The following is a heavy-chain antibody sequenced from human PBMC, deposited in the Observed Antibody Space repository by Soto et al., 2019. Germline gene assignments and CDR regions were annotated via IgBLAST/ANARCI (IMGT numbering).Heavy chain of an antibody. J-gene: IGHJ3*02. V-gene: IGHV4-39*01. CDR3: ARQGRPGYGTGGNCYPTFDI. CDR1: GSSMSSSAYY. D-gene: IGHD2-15*01. CDR2: VYYTGIT. Sequence: QMHLQQSGPGLVKPSETLSLTCTVAGSSMSSSAYYWGWIRQPPGKGLGWIGSVYYTGITDYKSSLESRVSISADTSKNQFSLRLTSLSAADTAIYFCARQGRPGYGTGGNCYPTFDIWGPGTMVTVSS.